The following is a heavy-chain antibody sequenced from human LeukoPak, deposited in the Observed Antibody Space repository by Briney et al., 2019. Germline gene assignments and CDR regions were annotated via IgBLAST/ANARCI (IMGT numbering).Heavy chain of an antibody. V-gene: IGHV4-59*01. D-gene: IGHD2-21*02. CDR1: GGSISSYY. Sequence: PSVTLSLTCTVSGGSISSYYWSWIRQPPGKGLEWIGYIYYSGSTNYNPSLKSRVTISVDTSKNQFSLKLSSVTAADTAVYYCARNPTYCGGDCYPGWFDPWGQGTLVTVSS. CDR3: ARNPTYCGGDCYPGWFDP. CDR2: IYYSGST. J-gene: IGHJ5*02.